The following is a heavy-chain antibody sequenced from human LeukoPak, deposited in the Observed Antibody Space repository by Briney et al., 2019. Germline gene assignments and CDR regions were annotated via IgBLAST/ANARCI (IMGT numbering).Heavy chain of an antibody. Sequence: SETLSLTCTVSGGSISSYYWSWIRQPPGKGLEWIGSIYYSGSTYYNPSLKSRVTISVDTSKNQFSLKLSSVTAADTAVYYCARLRIAAAAPISPWGQGTLVTVSS. CDR2: IYYSGST. CDR3: ARLRIAAAAPISP. CDR1: GGSISSYY. J-gene: IGHJ5*02. D-gene: IGHD6-13*01. V-gene: IGHV4-39*01.